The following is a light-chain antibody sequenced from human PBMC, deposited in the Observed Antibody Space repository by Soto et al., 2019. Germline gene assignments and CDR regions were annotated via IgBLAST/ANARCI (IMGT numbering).Light chain of an antibody. CDR3: QQYGSSSWT. V-gene: IGKV3-20*01. Sequence: EIVLTQSPGTLSLSPGERATLSCRASQSVSSNLAWYQQQPGQAPRLLIYGSSNRATGIPDRFSGSGSGTDFTLTISRLEPEDFAVYYCQQYGSSSWTFGQGTKVDIK. CDR2: GSS. CDR1: QSVSSN. J-gene: IGKJ1*01.